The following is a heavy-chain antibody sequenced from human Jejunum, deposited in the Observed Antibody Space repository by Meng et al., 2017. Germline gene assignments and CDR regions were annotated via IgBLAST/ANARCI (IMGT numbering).Heavy chain of an antibody. D-gene: IGHD4-17*01. V-gene: IGHV1-18*01. CDR3: ARSRDYAHDY. CDR2: ISAYNGNT. J-gene: IGHJ4*02. Sequence: RLAPGQVLDCMGWISAYNGNTDYAHSVHDRVTLTTDTSTTTAYMELRSLRSDDTAVYYWARSRDYAHDYWGQGTLVTVSS.